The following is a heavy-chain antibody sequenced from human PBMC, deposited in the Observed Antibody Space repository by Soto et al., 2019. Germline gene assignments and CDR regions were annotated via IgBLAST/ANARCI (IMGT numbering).Heavy chain of an antibody. Sequence: GGSLRLSCAASGFTFSSYAMHWVRQAPGKGLEWVAVISYDGSNKYYADSVKGRFTISRDNSKNTLYLQMNSLRAEDTAVYYCAREQAVGRLAPLWFDPWGQGTLVTVSS. CDR2: ISYDGSNK. V-gene: IGHV3-30-3*01. D-gene: IGHD6-19*01. CDR3: AREQAVGRLAPLWFDP. CDR1: GFTFSSYA. J-gene: IGHJ5*02.